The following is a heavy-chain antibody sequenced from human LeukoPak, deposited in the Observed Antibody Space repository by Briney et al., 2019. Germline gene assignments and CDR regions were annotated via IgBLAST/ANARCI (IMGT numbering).Heavy chain of an antibody. CDR2: IYYSGTT. Sequence: TSETLSLTCTVSGGSISSSSYYWGWIRQPPGKGLEWIGSIYYSGTTYYNPSLKSRLTISVDTSKNQFSLKLSSVTAADTAVYYCARGRRRWPEVYYFDYWGQGTLVTVSS. V-gene: IGHV4-39*01. CDR1: GGSISSSSYY. D-gene: IGHD5-24*01. J-gene: IGHJ4*02. CDR3: ARGRRRWPEVYYFDY.